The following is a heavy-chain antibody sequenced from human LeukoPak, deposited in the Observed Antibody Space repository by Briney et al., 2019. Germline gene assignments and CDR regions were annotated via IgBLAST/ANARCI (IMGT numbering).Heavy chain of an antibody. Sequence: ETLSLTCTVSGGSVSSSSHFWGWIRQPPGKGLEWVSSISSGSRDIYHADSLKGRFTISRDNAKNSLYLQMNSLRAEDTAVYYCGRVDHLQQQLATDYWGQGTLVTVSS. CDR2: ISSGSRDI. CDR1: GGSVSSSSHF. CDR3: GRVDHLQQQLATDY. J-gene: IGHJ4*02. D-gene: IGHD6-13*01. V-gene: IGHV3-21*01.